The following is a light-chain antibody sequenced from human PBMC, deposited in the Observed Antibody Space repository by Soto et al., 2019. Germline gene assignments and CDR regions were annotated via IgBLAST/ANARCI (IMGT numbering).Light chain of an antibody. J-gene: IGLJ2*01. CDR1: SSDVGGYNF. CDR3: SSYAGSNNPVV. Sequence: QSALTQPPSASGSRGQSVTISCTGTSSDVGGYNFVSWYQQHPGKAPKLMIYEVSKRPSGVPDRFSGSKSGNTASLTVSGLQAEDEGDYYCSSYAGSNNPVVFGGGTKLTVL. V-gene: IGLV2-8*01. CDR2: EVS.